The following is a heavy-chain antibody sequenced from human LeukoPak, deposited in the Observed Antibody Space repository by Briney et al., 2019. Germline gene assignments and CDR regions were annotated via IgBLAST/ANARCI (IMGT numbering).Heavy chain of an antibody. J-gene: IGHJ4*02. CDR1: GFSSSNSV. D-gene: IGHD4-23*01. CDR2: IRSSGDVA. CDR3: AKEHGGNCQNPGCDFDS. Sequence: PGGSLRLSCAASGFSSSNSVMHWVRQAPGKGLEWVAGIRSSGDVAYYADSVQGRFAISRDNSRNTLYLQMNSLRAEDTAVYYCAKEHGGNCQNPGCDFDSWGQGTLVTASS. V-gene: IGHV3-23*01.